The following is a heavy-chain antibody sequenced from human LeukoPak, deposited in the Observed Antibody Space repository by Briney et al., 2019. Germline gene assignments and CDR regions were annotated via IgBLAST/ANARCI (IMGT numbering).Heavy chain of an antibody. CDR2: IYKDGRT. J-gene: IGHJ4*02. Sequence: GGSLRLSCAASGFIVSSNYMTWVRQAPGKGLEWVSVIYKDGRTFYADSVKGRFTISRDNSKNTLYLQMNSLRAEDTAVYYCALIVPATRGFDYWGQGTLVTVSS. D-gene: IGHD3-22*01. CDR1: GFIVSSNY. CDR3: ALIVPATRGFDY. V-gene: IGHV3-53*05.